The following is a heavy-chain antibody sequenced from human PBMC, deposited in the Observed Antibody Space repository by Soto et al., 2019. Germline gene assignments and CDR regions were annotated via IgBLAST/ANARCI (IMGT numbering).Heavy chain of an antibody. V-gene: IGHV4-59*08. CDR2: IYYSGST. Sequence: QVQLQESGPGLVKPSETLSLTCTVSGGSISSYYWSWIRQPPGKGLEWIGYIYYSGSTNYNPSLKSRVTISVDTSKNQFSLKLSSVTAADTAVYYCARHGGRYGDYAAEYFQHWGQGTLVTVSS. CDR3: ARHGGRYGDYAAEYFQH. D-gene: IGHD4-17*01. CDR1: GGSISSYY. J-gene: IGHJ1*01.